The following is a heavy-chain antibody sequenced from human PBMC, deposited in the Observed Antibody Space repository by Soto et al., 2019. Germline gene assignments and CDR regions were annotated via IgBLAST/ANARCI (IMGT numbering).Heavy chain of an antibody. CDR1: GFTFSSYA. Sequence: GGSLRLSCAASGFTFSSYAMSWVRQAPGKGLEWVSNINYSGHSTYYADSVKGRFTISRDNSMNTLYLQMNGLRADDTALYYCLKGLTEPGHFSDYWGQGTLVTVSS. V-gene: IGHV3-23*01. CDR3: LKGLTEPGHFSDY. CDR2: INYSGHST. D-gene: IGHD2-8*01. J-gene: IGHJ4*02.